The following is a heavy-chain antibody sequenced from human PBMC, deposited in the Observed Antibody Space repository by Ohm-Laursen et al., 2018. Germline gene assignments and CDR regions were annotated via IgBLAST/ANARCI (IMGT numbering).Heavy chain of an antibody. Sequence: GSLRLSCAASGFTFSNAWMSWVRQAPGKGLEWVSAISGSGGNTYYADSVKGRFTISRDNSKNTLYLQMNSLRAEDTAVYYCAMTCGSATCYFDPWGQGALVTVSS. CDR1: GFTFSNAW. CDR2: ISGSGGNT. D-gene: IGHD2-2*01. CDR3: AMTCGSATCYFDP. V-gene: IGHV3-23*01. J-gene: IGHJ5*02.